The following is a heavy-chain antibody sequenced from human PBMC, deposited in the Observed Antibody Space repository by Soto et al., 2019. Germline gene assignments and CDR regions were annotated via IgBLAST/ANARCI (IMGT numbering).Heavy chain of an antibody. Sequence: NPSETLSLTCTVSGGSISSRSYYWGWIRQPPGKGLEWIGNMYYSGSTYYNPSLRSRVTISGDTSKNQFSLKLSSVTAADTAVYYCARQETYLYDNSGHYYLSYWGQGTLVTVSS. J-gene: IGHJ4*02. V-gene: IGHV4-39*01. D-gene: IGHD3-22*01. CDR3: ARQETYLYDNSGHYYLSY. CDR1: GGSISSRSYY. CDR2: MYYSGST.